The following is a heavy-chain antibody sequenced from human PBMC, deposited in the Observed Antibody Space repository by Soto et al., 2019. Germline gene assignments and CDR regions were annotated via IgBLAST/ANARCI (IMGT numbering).Heavy chain of an antibody. Sequence: SETLSLTRRVSGDSISDTIYYWGWIRQPPGKGLEWIGSIHYSGSTHFHPSLKSRVTISVDTSKNEFSLRLSSVTAADTAVYYCARNMKAVAAALAYWGQGIPVTVSS. CDR2: IHYSGST. CDR1: GDSISDTIYY. V-gene: IGHV4-39*01. CDR3: ARNMKAVAAALAY. D-gene: IGHD6-19*01. J-gene: IGHJ4*02.